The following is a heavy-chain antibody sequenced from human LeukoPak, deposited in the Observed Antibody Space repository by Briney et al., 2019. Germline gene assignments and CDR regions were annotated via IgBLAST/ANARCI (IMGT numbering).Heavy chain of an antibody. D-gene: IGHD5-12*01. Sequence: ASVKVSCKASGYTFTSYYMHWVRQAPGQGLEWMGIINPSGGSTSYAQKFQGRVTMTRDMSTSTVYMELSRLRSDDTAVYYCARDIVATTAYYYYYGMDVWGQGTTVTVSS. J-gene: IGHJ6*02. CDR2: INPSGGST. CDR1: GYTFTSYY. V-gene: IGHV1-46*01. CDR3: ARDIVATTAYYYYYGMDV.